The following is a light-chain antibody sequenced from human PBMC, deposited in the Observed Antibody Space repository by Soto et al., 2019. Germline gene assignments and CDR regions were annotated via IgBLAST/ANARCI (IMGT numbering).Light chain of an antibody. Sequence: QSVLTQPPSASGTPGQRVTISCSGSTSNIGSHSVNWFQHLPGTAPKLLIITNNQRPSGVPDRFSGYKSGTSASLVISGLQSEDEADYSCATWDDSLKGVFGTGTKLTVL. J-gene: IGLJ1*01. CDR2: TNN. V-gene: IGLV1-44*01. CDR1: TSNIGSHS. CDR3: ATWDDSLKGV.